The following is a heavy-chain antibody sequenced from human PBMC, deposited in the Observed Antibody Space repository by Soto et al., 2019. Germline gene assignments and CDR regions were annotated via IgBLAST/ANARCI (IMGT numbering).Heavy chain of an antibody. CDR3: ASFSGATYGDYGGGINY. CDR2: VHYSGST. CDR1: GGSISGSSYY. D-gene: IGHD4-17*01. Sequence: TLSLTCTVSGGSISGSSYYWGWIRQPPGKGLECIGSVHYSGSTDYNPSLKSRVTISVDTSKNQFSLKLTSVTAADTAVYFCASFSGATYGDYGGGINYWGQGTLVTVSS. V-gene: IGHV4-39*01. J-gene: IGHJ4*02.